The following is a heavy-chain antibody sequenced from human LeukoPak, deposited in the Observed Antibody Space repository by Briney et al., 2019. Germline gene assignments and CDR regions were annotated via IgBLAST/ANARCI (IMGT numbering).Heavy chain of an antibody. CDR2: IKQDGSEK. Sequence: PGGSLRLSCAASGFTFSSYWMNWVRQAPGKGLEWVANIKQDGSEKYYVDSVKGRFTISRDNAKNSLYLQMNSLRAEDTAVYYCARDSDTAMATGYYYYGMDVWGQGTTVTVSS. D-gene: IGHD5-18*01. CDR3: ARDSDTAMATGYYYYGMDV. CDR1: GFTFSSYW. V-gene: IGHV3-7*01. J-gene: IGHJ6*02.